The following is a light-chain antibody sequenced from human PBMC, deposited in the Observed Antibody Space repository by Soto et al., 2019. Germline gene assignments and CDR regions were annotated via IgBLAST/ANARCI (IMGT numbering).Light chain of an antibody. CDR1: SSNIGNNY. CDR3: ATWDSSLSAGV. Sequence: QSVLTQPPSVSAAPGEKVTISCSGSSSNIGNNYVSWYQQLPGIPPKLLIYDNDNRPSGIPDRFSGSKSGTSATLGITGLQTGDEADYYCATWDSSLSAGVFGGGTKLIVL. CDR2: DND. V-gene: IGLV1-51*01. J-gene: IGLJ2*01.